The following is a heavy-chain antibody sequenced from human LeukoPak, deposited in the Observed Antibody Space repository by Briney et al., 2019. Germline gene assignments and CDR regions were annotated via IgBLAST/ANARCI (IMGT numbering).Heavy chain of an antibody. J-gene: IGHJ4*02. D-gene: IGHD6-19*01. CDR2: INPKSGGT. CDR3: ARASSGWYDIDS. V-gene: IGHV1-2*06. Sequence: ASVKVSCKASGYTFTGYYMHWLRQAPGQGLEWMGRINPKSGGTNYAQKFQGRVTMTRDTSISTAYMELSRLTSDDTAVYYCARASSGWYDIDSWGQGTLVTVSS. CDR1: GYTFTGYY.